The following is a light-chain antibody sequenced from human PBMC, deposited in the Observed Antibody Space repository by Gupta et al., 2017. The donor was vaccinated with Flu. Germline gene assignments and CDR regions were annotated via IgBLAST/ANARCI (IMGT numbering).Light chain of an antibody. Sequence: EIVLTQSPATLSLSPGERSTRSCRDSQSLTSYLAWYQQKPGQAPRLLIYDATNRAPGIPARYSGRGYGKDFTLTRSSPGHEAFAVYYVQQRNNWKAFGQGTRLEIK. CDR2: DAT. CDR1: QSLTSY. CDR3: QQRNNWKA. J-gene: IGKJ5*01. V-gene: IGKV3-11*01.